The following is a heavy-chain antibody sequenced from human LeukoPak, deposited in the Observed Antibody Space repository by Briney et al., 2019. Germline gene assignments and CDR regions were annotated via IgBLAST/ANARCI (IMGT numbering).Heavy chain of an antibody. CDR3: ARKGYGYGTLYYFDY. CDR1: GGSISSSNW. Sequence: SGTLSLTCAVSGGSISSSNWWSWVRQPPGKGLEWIGEIYHSGSTNYNPSLKSRVTISVDKSKNQFSLKLSSVTAADTAVYYCARKGYGYGTLYYFDYWGQGTLVTVSS. D-gene: IGHD5-18*01. J-gene: IGHJ4*02. CDR2: IYHSGST. V-gene: IGHV4-4*02.